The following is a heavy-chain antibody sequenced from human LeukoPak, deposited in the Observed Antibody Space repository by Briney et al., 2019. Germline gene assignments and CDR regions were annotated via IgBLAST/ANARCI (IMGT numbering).Heavy chain of an antibody. J-gene: IGHJ4*02. CDR3: ARDGSLPDY. Sequence: GGSLRLSCAASGFTFSSYWMHWVRQAPGKGQVWVSRINSDGGATSYADSVQGRFTISRDNAKNTLYLQMNSLRAEDTAVYYCARDGSLPDYWGQGTLVTVSS. CDR1: GFTFSSYW. V-gene: IGHV3-74*01. CDR2: INSDGGAT.